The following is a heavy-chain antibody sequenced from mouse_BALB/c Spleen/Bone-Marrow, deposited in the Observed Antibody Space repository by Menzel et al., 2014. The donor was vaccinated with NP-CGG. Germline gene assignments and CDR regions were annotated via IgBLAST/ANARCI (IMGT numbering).Heavy chain of an antibody. CDR2: INPSNGGT. J-gene: IGHJ3*01. D-gene: IGHD2-1*01. CDR1: GYTFTSYY. Sequence: SGAELLKPGASVKLSCKASGYTFTSYYMYWVKQRPGQGLEWIGEINPSNGGTNFNEKFKSKATLTVDKSSSTAYMQLSSLTSEDSAVYYCTRSNGNWFAYWGQGTLVTVSA. V-gene: IGHV1S81*02. CDR3: TRSNGNWFAY.